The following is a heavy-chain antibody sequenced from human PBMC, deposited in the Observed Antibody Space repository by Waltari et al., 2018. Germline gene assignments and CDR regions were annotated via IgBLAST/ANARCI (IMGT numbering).Heavy chain of an antibody. J-gene: IGHJ4*02. CDR1: GFTFSSYA. CDR2: ISYDGSNK. V-gene: IGHV3-30-3*01. CDR3: ARAEMATIRPGYYFDY. Sequence: QVQLVESGGGVVQPGRSLRLSCAASGFTFSSYAMHWVRKAPGKGLEWLAVISYDGSNKYYADSVKGRFTISRDNSKNTLYLQMNSLRAEDTAVYYCARAEMATIRPGYYFDYWGQGTLVTVSS. D-gene: IGHD5-12*01.